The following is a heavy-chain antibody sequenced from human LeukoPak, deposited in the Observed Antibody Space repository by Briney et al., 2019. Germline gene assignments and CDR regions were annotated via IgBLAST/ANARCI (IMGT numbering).Heavy chain of an antibody. CDR1: GFTFSRHA. CDR3: ANDYYGSGSYYNLFGY. CDR2: LSGSGGSI. Sequence: WGSLRLSCAASGFTFSRHAVTWVRQAPGKRLEWVSTLSGSGGSIYYAESVKGRFTISRDNSKNTVYLQMNSLRAEDTAVYYCANDYYGSGSYYNLFGYWGEGTLVTVSS. J-gene: IGHJ4*02. D-gene: IGHD3-10*01. V-gene: IGHV3-23*01.